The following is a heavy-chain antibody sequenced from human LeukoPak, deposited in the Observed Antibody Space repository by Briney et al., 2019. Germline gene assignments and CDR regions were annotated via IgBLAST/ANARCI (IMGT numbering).Heavy chain of an antibody. Sequence: ASVKVSCKASGYTFTSYGIRWVRQAPGQGLEWMGWISAYNGNTNYAQKLQGRVTMTTDTSTSTAYMELRSLRSDDTAVYYCARDGYSSGWLPFDYWGQGTLVTVSS. J-gene: IGHJ4*02. CDR3: ARDGYSSGWLPFDY. V-gene: IGHV1-18*01. CDR2: ISAYNGNT. D-gene: IGHD6-19*01. CDR1: GYTFTSYG.